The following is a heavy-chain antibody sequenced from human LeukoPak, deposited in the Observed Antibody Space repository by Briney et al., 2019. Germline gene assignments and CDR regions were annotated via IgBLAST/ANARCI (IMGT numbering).Heavy chain of an antibody. D-gene: IGHD3-10*01. CDR1: GYTFTGYY. CDR3: ARDIGYGSGSYSALVFDY. V-gene: IGHV1-2*02. Sequence: ASVKVSCKASGYTFTGYYMHWVRQAPEQGLEWMGWINPNSGGTNYAQKFQGRVTMTRDTSISTAYMELSSLRSEDTAVYYCARDIGYGSGSYSALVFDYWGQGTLVTVSS. J-gene: IGHJ4*02. CDR2: INPNSGGT.